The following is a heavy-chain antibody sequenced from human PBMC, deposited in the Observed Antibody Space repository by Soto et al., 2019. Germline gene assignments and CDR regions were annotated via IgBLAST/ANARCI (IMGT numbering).Heavy chain of an antibody. J-gene: IGHJ4*02. CDR2: ISGSGGST. D-gene: IGHD3-22*01. Sequence: EVQLLESGGGLVQPGGSLRLSCAASGFTFSSYAMSWVRQAPGKGLEWVSAISGSGGSTYYADSVKGRFTISRDNSKNTLYLQMNSLRAEDTAVYYCAKDQPTYYYDRSGYSPFDYWGQGTLVTVSS. V-gene: IGHV3-23*01. CDR1: GFTFSSYA. CDR3: AKDQPTYYYDRSGYSPFDY.